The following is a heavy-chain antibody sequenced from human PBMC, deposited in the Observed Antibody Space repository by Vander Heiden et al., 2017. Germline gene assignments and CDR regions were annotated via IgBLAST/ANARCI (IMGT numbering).Heavy chain of an antibody. J-gene: IGHJ4*02. CDR2: MSYDGSNK. D-gene: IGHD3-3*01. CDR3: AKTTGYYDFWSGSN. V-gene: IGHV3-30*18. Sequence: TFSTYGMLWVRQAPGKGLEWVAAMSYDGSNKFYTDSVKGRFTISRDNSKNTLYLQMNSLRDEDTAVYYCAKTTGYYDFWSGSNWGQGTLVTVS. CDR1: TFSTYG.